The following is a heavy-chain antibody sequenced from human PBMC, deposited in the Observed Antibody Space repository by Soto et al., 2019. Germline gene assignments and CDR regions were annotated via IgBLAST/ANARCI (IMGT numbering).Heavy chain of an antibody. Sequence: DSVKVSCKASGYTFTSSYIHWVRQAPGQGLEWMGIINPSGGSTSYAQKFQGRVTMTRDTSTSTVYMELSSLRSEDTAVYYCAILLKSPLDAFDIWGQGTMVTVSS. CDR3: AILLKSPLDAFDI. V-gene: IGHV1-46*01. CDR1: GYTFTSSY. CDR2: INPSGGST. J-gene: IGHJ3*02.